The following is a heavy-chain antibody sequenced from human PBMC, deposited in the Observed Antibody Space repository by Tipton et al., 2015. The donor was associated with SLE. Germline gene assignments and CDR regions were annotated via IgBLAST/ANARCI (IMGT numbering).Heavy chain of an antibody. Sequence: LRLSCAVYGGSFSGYSWSWIRQPPGKGLEWIGYIYYSGSTNYNPSLKSRVTTSVDTSKNQFSLKLSSVTAADTAVYYCARGVAEIDYWGQGTLVTVSS. CDR1: GGSFSGYS. V-gene: IGHV4-59*12. J-gene: IGHJ4*02. CDR2: IYYSGST. D-gene: IGHD2-15*01. CDR3: ARGVAEIDY.